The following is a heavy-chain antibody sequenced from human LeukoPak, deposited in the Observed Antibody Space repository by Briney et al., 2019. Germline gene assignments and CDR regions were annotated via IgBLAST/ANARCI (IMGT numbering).Heavy chain of an antibody. CDR2: IYYSGST. J-gene: IGHJ6*03. CDR1: GGSISSYY. Sequence: SETLSLTCTVSGGSISSYYWSWIRQPPGKGLEWIGYIYYSGSTNYNPSLKSRVTISVDTSKNQFSLKLSSVTAADTAVYYCARLFGELLSLNVYYYYYMDVWGKGTTVTVSS. D-gene: IGHD3-10*02. V-gene: IGHV4-59*12. CDR3: ARLFGELLSLNVYYYYYMDV.